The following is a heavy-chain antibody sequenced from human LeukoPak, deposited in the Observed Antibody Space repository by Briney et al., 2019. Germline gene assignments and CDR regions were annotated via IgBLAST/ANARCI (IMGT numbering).Heavy chain of an antibody. J-gene: IGHJ5*02. CDR2: INHSGST. D-gene: IGHD3-10*01. Sequence: ETLSLTRAVHGGSFSGYYWSWVRQPPGKGLERIGEINHSGSTNYNPSLKSRVTISVDTSKNQFSLKLSSVTAADTAVYYCARGLLWFGELLGFDPWGQGTLVTVSS. V-gene: IGHV4-34*01. CDR1: GGSFSGYY. CDR3: ARGLLWFGELLGFDP.